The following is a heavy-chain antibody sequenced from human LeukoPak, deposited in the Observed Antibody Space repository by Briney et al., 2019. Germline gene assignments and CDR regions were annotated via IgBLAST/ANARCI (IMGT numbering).Heavy chain of an antibody. CDR3: ARDIVVVPAAIRGFGWFDP. CDR2: INHSGST. CDR1: GGSFSGYY. D-gene: IGHD2-2*02. J-gene: IGHJ5*02. V-gene: IGHV4-34*01. Sequence: PSETLSLTCAVYGGSFSGYYWSWIRQPPGKGLEWIGEINHSGSTNYNPSIKSRVTISVDTSKNQFSLKLSSVTAADTAVYYCARDIVVVPAAIRGFGWFDPWGQGTLVTVSS.